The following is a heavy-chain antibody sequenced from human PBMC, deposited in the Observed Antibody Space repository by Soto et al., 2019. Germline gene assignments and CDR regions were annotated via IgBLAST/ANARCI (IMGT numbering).Heavy chain of an antibody. CDR2: IIPIFGTA. J-gene: IGHJ4*02. CDR1: GGTFSSYA. V-gene: IGHV1-69*12. CDR3: AREEPHCGGDCTRTLDY. Sequence: QVQLVQSGAEVKKPGSSVKVSCKASGGTFSSYAISWVRQAPGQGLEWMGGIIPIFGTANYAQKFQGRVTITADESTSTAYRELSSLRSEDTAVYYCAREEPHCGGDCTRTLDYWGQGTLVTVSS. D-gene: IGHD2-21*02.